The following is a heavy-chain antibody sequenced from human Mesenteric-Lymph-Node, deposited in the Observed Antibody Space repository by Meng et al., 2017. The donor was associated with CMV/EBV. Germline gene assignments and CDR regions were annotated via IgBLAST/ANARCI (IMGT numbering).Heavy chain of an antibody. D-gene: IGHD3-22*01. V-gene: IGHV3-7*01. CDR1: GFTFSSYS. CDR3: ARDRDSTGYFFYYFDY. J-gene: IGHJ4*02. CDR2: IKHDGSDK. Sequence: GGSLRLSCADSGFTFSSYSMNWVRQAPGKGLEWVANIKHDGSDKYYVASVKGRFTISRDNAKNSLYLQMNSLRAEDTAVYYCARDRDSTGYFFYYFDYWGQGALVTVSS.